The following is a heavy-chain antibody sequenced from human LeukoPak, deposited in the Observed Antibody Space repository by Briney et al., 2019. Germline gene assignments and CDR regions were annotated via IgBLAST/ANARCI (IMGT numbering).Heavy chain of an antibody. CDR2: ISGSGGRI. CDR1: GFTFSSYA. V-gene: IGHV3-23*01. D-gene: IGHD3-10*01. Sequence: GGSLRLSCAASGFTFSSYAMSWVRQAPGKGLEWVSAISGSGGRIYYGASVKGRFTISRDNSKNTLNLQMNSLRAEDTAVYYCAKKLLWFGGGDFFDYWGQGTLVTVSS. J-gene: IGHJ4*02. CDR3: AKKLLWFGGGDFFDY.